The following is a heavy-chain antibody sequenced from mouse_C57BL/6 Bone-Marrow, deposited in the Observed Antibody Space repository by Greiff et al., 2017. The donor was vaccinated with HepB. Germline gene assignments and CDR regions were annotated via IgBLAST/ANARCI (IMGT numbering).Heavy chain of an antibody. CDR2: INSDGGST. V-gene: IGHV5-2*01. Sequence: EVMLVESGGGLVQPGESLKLSCESNEYEFPSHDLSWVRKTPEKRLELVAAINSDGGSTSYPDTMERRFIISRDNTKKTLYLQMSSLRSEDTALYYCARPPFTGYWFAYWGQGTLVTVSA. D-gene: IGHD3-1*01. CDR3: ARPPFTGYWFAY. CDR1: EYEFPSHD. J-gene: IGHJ3*01.